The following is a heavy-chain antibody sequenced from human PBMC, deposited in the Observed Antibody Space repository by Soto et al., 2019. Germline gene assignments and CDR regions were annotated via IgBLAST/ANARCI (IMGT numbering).Heavy chain of an antibody. CDR3: ARGDYDVLTRHYPLDY. D-gene: IGHD3-9*01. CDR1: GYTLTSYY. J-gene: IGHJ4*02. V-gene: IGHV1-46*01. CDR2: INPSGGST. Sequence: GASVKVSCKASGYTLTSYYMHWVRQAPGQGLAWMGIINPSGGSTSYAQNYQDRITMTRDTSTTTVYMELSSLRSEDTAVYFCARGDYDVLTRHYPLDYWGQGTLVTVSS.